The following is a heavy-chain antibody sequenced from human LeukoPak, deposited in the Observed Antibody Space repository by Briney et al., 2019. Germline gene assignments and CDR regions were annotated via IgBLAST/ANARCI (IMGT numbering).Heavy chain of an antibody. CDR2: MSSDGSTT. V-gene: IGHV3-74*01. J-gene: IGHJ4*02. Sequence: GGSLRLSCAASGFTFSSYWMHWVRQAPGQGLVWVSRMSSDGSTTAYADSVKGRFTISRDNAKNTLYLQMNSLRADDTAVYYCARSRDGRGDYWGQGTLVTVSS. CDR3: ARSRDGRGDY. CDR1: GFTFSSYW. D-gene: IGHD5-24*01.